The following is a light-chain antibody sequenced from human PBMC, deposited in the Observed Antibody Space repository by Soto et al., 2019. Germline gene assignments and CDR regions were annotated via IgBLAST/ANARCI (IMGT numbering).Light chain of an antibody. CDR1: QSINNW. J-gene: IGKJ4*01. Sequence: DIQMPQSPSTLSASVGDRVSITCRASQSINNWLAWYQQKPGKAPKLLIFDASSLEGGVPSRFSGSGSGSESTLTISSLQPDDFATYYGQHYNSSSGGFGGGTKVELK. CDR2: DAS. V-gene: IGKV1-5*01. CDR3: QHYNSSSGG.